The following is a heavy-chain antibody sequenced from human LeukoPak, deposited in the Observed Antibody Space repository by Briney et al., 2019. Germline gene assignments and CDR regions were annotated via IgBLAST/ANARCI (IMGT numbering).Heavy chain of an antibody. D-gene: IGHD2-2*01. CDR1: GYTYTGYY. V-gene: IGHV1-2*02. Sequence: ASVKVSCKASGYTYTGYYMHWVRQAPGQGLEWMGWINPNSGGTNYAQKFQGRVTMTRDTSISTAYMELSRLRSDDTAVYYCARSIVVVPAAIFWFDLWGQGTLVTVSS. J-gene: IGHJ5*02. CDR2: INPNSGGT. CDR3: ARSIVVVPAAIFWFDL.